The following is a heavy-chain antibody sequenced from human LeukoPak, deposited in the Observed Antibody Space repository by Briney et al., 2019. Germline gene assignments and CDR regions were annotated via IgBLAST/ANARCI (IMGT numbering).Heavy chain of an antibody. CDR2: INHSGST. CDR1: GGSFSGYY. D-gene: IGHD5-24*01. J-gene: IGHJ4*02. V-gene: IGHV4-34*01. Sequence: SETLSLTCAVYGGSFSGYYWSWIRQPPGKGLEWIGEINHSGSTNYNPSLKSRVTISVDTSKNQFSLKLSSVTAADTAVYYCARERQEMATITYFDYWGQGTLVTVSS. CDR3: ARERQEMATITYFDY.